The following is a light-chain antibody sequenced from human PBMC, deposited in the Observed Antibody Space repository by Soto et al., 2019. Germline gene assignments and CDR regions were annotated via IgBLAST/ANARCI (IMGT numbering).Light chain of an antibody. J-gene: IGLJ3*02. V-gene: IGLV1-40*01. Sequence: QSVLTQPPSVSGAPGQRVTISCTGSSSNIGAGYDVHWYQQLPGTAPKLLIYGNSNRPSGVPDRFSGSKSGTSASLAITGLLPEDEADYHCQSYDSSLSGWVFGGGTKLTVL. CDR3: QSYDSSLSGWV. CDR1: SSNIGAGYD. CDR2: GNS.